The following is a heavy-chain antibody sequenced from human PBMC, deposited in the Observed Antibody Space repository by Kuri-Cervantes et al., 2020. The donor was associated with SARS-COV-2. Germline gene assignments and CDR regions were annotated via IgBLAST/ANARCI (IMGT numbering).Heavy chain of an antibody. J-gene: IGHJ4*02. V-gene: IGHV1-69*05. CDR1: GGTFSSYA. D-gene: IGHD7-27*01. CDR3: ARETRPFTGDKNTPRGGYFDY. Sequence: SVKVSCKASGGTFSSYAISWVRQAPGQGLEWMGGIIPIFGTANYAQKFQGRVTITTDESTGTAYMELSSLRSEDTAVYYCARETRPFTGDKNTPRGGYFDYWGQGTLVTVSS. CDR2: IIPIFGTA.